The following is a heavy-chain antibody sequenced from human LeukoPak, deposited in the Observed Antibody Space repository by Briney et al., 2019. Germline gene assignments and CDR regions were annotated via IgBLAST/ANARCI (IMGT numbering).Heavy chain of an antibody. CDR3: ARDLRRATGVNWFDP. Sequence: ASVKVSCKASGYTFTSYGISWVRQAPGQGLEWMGWISAYNGNTNYAQKLQGRVTMTTDTSTSTAYMELRSLRSDDTAVYYCARDLRRATGVNWFDPWGQGTLVTVSS. CDR1: GYTFTSYG. CDR2: ISAYNGNT. D-gene: IGHD1-1*01. V-gene: IGHV1-18*01. J-gene: IGHJ5*02.